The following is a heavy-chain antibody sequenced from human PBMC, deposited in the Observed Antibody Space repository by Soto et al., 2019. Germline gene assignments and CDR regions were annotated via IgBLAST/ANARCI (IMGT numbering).Heavy chain of an antibody. J-gene: IGHJ5*02. CDR1: GFTFSSYS. CDR3: ARDGGPLIIAAAGTSWFDP. CDR2: ISSSSSYI. V-gene: IGHV3-21*01. Sequence: GGSLRLSCAASGFTFSSYSMNWVRQAPGKGLEWVSSISSSSSYIYYADSVKGRFTISRDNAKNSLYLQMNSLRAEDTAVYYCARDGGPLIIAAAGTSWFDPWGQGTLVTISS. D-gene: IGHD6-13*01.